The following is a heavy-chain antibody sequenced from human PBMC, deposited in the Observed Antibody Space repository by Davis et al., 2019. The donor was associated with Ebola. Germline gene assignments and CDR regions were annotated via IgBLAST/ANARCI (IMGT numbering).Heavy chain of an antibody. Sequence: PGGSLRLSCAASGFTFSSYSMNWVRQAPGKGLEWVSYISSSGSTIYYADSVKGRFTISRDNAKNSLYLQMNSLRAEDTAAYYCARDPDYGDYGRDAFDIWGQGTMVTVSS. CDR1: GFTFSSYS. V-gene: IGHV3-48*04. CDR2: ISSSGSTI. D-gene: IGHD4-17*01. CDR3: ARDPDYGDYGRDAFDI. J-gene: IGHJ3*02.